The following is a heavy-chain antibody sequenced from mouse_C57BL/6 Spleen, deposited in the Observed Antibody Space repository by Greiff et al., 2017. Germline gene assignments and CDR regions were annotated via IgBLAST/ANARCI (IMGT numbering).Heavy chain of an antibody. V-gene: IGHV1-15*01. D-gene: IGHD2-4*01. J-gene: IGHJ3*01. CDR3: TRSESLIYYDYAWFAY. CDR2: IDPETGGT. Sequence: QVQLQQSGAELVRPGASVTLSCKASGYTFTDYEMHWVKQTPVHGLEWIGAIDPETGGTAYNQKFKGKAILTADKSSSTAYMELRSLTSEDSAVYDCTRSESLIYYDYAWFAYWGQGTLVTVSA. CDR1: GYTFTDYE.